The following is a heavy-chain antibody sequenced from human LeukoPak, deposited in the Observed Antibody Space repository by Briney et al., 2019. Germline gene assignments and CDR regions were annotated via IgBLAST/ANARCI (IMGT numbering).Heavy chain of an antibody. CDR3: AKSPVDTMPDYFDY. V-gene: IGHV3-23*01. CDR1: GFTFSGYG. Sequence: GGTLRLSCAASGFTFSGYGMSWVRQAPGKGLEWVSAISGSGGSTYYADSVKGRFTISRDNSKNTLYLQMNSLRAEDTAVYYCAKSPVDTMPDYFDYWGQGTLVTVSS. CDR2: ISGSGGST. D-gene: IGHD5-18*01. J-gene: IGHJ4*02.